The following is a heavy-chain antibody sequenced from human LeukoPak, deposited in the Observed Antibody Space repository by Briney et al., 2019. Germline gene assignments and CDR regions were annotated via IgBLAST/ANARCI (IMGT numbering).Heavy chain of an antibody. CDR2: IYYSGST. CDR3: ARGAVAAFDI. J-gene: IGHJ3*02. V-gene: IGHV4-31*03. Sequence: SQTLSLTCTVSGGSISSGGYYWSWIRQHPGKGLEWIGYIYYSGSTYYNPSLKSRVTISVDMSKNQFSLKLSSVTAADTAVYYCARGAVAAFDIWGQGTMVTVSS. CDR1: GGSISSGGYY.